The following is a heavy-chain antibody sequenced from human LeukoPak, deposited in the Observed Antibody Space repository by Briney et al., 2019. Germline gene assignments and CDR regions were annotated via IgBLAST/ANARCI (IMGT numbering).Heavy chain of an antibody. D-gene: IGHD2-2*02. V-gene: IGHV4-34*01. CDR3: ARGRGCSSTSCYTTHYYYYSMDV. CDR1: GGSFSSYY. J-gene: IGHJ6*02. CDR2: INHRGST. Sequence: SETLSLTCAGYGGSFSSYYWSWIRQPPGKGLEGIGEINHRGSTNYNPSLKSRVTISVDTSKNELSLKLSSVTDAATAVYYCARGRGCSSTSCYTTHYYYYSMDVWGQGTTVTVSS.